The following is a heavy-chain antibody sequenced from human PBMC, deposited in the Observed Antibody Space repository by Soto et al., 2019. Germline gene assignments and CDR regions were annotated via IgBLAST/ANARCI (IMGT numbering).Heavy chain of an antibody. Sequence: EVQLVESGGGLVQPGGSLRLSCAASRFTFRSYWMSWVRQAPGKGLEWVDNIKQDGSEKYYVDSVKGRFTISRDNAKNSLFLQMNSLRAEDTAVYYCARELAVAGSWFDPWGQGTLVTVSS. D-gene: IGHD6-19*01. CDR1: RFTFRSYW. CDR2: IKQDGSEK. V-gene: IGHV3-7*01. J-gene: IGHJ5*02. CDR3: ARELAVAGSWFDP.